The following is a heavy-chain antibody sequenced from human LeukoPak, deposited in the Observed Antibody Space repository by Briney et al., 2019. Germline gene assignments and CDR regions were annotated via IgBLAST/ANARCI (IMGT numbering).Heavy chain of an antibody. CDR3: ARDLGDFWSGLLRC. D-gene: IGHD3-3*01. Sequence: GGSLRLSCAASGFTFSSYSMNWVRQAPGKGLEWVSSISSSSSYIYYADSVKGRFTISRDNAKNSLYLQMNSLRAEDTAVYYCARDLGDFWSGLLRCWGQGTLVTVSS. CDR2: ISSSSSYI. V-gene: IGHV3-21*01. J-gene: IGHJ4*02. CDR1: GFTFSSYS.